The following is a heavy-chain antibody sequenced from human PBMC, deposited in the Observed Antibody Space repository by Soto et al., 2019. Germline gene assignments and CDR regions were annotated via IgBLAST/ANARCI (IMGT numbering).Heavy chain of an antibody. V-gene: IGHV3-23*01. Sequence: GGSLRLSCAASGFTFSSYAMSWVRQAPGKGLEWVSVISGSGGSTYYADSVKGRFTISRDNSKNTLYLQMNSLRAEDTAVYYCAKDGSYYDSSDRWFDPWGQGTLVTVSS. CDR3: AKDGSYYDSSDRWFDP. CDR1: GFTFSSYA. J-gene: IGHJ5*02. D-gene: IGHD3-22*01. CDR2: ISGSGGST.